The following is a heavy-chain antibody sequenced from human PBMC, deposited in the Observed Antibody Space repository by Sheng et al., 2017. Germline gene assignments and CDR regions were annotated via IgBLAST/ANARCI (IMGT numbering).Heavy chain of an antibody. CDR3: ARGSPLYSSTWGFFDY. CDR2: ISAYNGNT. CDR1: GYTFTSYG. Sequence: QVQLVQSGAEVKKPGASVKVSCKASGYTFTSYGITWVRQAPGQGLEWMGWISAYNGNTNYAHKLQDRVTMTTDTSTSTAYMELRSLRSDDTAVYYCARGSPLYSSTWGFFDYWGQGTLVTVSS. J-gene: IGHJ4*02. D-gene: IGHD6-13*01. V-gene: IGHV1-18*01.